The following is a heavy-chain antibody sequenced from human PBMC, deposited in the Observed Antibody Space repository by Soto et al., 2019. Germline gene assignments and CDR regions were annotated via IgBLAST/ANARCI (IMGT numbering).Heavy chain of an antibody. Sequence: EVQLLESGGGLVQPGGSLRLSCAASGFTTSSYAMSWVRQAPGKGLEWVSAISGSGGSTYYADSVKGRFTISRDNYKNTLYLQMNSLRAEDTAVYYCAKDLSPLYYYYGMDVWGQGTTVTVSS. CDR2: ISGSGGST. CDR1: GFTTSSYA. J-gene: IGHJ6*02. CDR3: AKDLSPLYYYYGMDV. V-gene: IGHV3-23*01.